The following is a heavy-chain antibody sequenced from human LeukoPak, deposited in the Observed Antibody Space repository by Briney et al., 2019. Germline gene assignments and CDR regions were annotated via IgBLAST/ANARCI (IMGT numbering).Heavy chain of an antibody. Sequence: SETLSLTCTVSGGSISSYYWSWIRQPPGKGLEWMGYIYYSGSTNYNPSLKSRVTISVDTSKNQFSLKLSSVTAADTAVYYCARDSGSYYGGYYYYYYGMDVWGQGTTVTVSS. D-gene: IGHD1-26*01. CDR3: ARDSGSYYGGYYYYYYGMDV. J-gene: IGHJ6*02. CDR2: IYYSGST. V-gene: IGHV4-59*01. CDR1: GGSISSYY.